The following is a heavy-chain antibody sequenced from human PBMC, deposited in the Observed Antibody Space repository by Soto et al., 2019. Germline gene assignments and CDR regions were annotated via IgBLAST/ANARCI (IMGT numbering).Heavy chain of an antibody. CDR3: AKPDPGDYGDYATALGY. J-gene: IGHJ4*02. D-gene: IGHD4-17*01. CDR2: IWYDGSNK. Sequence: QVQLVESGGGVVQPGRSLRLSCAASGFTFSSYGMHWVRQAPGKGLEWVAVIWYDGSNKYYADSVKGRFTISRDNSKNTLYLQMNSLRAEDTAVYYCAKPDPGDYGDYATALGYWGQGTLVTVSS. V-gene: IGHV3-33*06. CDR1: GFTFSSYG.